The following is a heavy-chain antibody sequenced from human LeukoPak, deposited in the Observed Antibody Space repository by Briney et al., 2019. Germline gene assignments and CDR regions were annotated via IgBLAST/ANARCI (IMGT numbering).Heavy chain of an antibody. J-gene: IGHJ6*02. Sequence: SETLSLTCTVSGGSISSSSYSWGWIRQPPGKGLEWIGSIYYSGSTYYNPSLKSRVTISVDTSKNQFSLKLSSVTAADTAVYYCARLSSGYYYGMDVWGQGTTVTVSS. CDR2: IYYSGST. D-gene: IGHD3-10*01. CDR3: ARLSSGYYYGMDV. V-gene: IGHV4-39*01. CDR1: GGSISSSSYS.